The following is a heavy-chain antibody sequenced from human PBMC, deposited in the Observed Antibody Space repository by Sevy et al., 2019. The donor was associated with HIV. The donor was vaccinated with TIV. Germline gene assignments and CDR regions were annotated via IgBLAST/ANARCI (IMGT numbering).Heavy chain of an antibody. Sequence: GGSLRLSCTASGFTFGDYAMSWFRQAPGKGLEWVGFIRSKAYGGTTEYAASVKGRFTTSSDDSKSIAYLKMNSLKTEDTAVYYCTRAGTYPIWFDPWGQGTLVTVSS. CDR2: IRSKAYGGTT. CDR1: GFTFGDYA. D-gene: IGHD2-21*01. V-gene: IGHV3-49*03. CDR3: TRAGTYPIWFDP. J-gene: IGHJ5*02.